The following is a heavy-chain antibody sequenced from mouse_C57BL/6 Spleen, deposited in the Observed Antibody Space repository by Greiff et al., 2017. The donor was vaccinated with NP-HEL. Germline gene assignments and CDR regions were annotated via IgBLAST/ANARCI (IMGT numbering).Heavy chain of an antibody. J-gene: IGHJ3*01. CDR2: IDPSDSET. V-gene: IGHV1-52*01. Sequence: QVQLQQPGAELVRPGSSVQLSCKASGYTFTSYWMHWVKQRPIQGLEWIGNIDPSDSETHYNQKFQDKATLTVDKSSSAAYMQRSSLTSEDSAVYYCAITGTGFAYWGQGTLVTVSA. CDR3: AITGTGFAY. CDR1: GYTFTSYW. D-gene: IGHD4-1*01.